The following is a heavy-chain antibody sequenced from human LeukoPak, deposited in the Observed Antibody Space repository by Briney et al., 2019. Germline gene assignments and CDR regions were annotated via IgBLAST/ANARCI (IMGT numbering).Heavy chain of an antibody. Sequence: SVKVSCKASGGTFSSYAISWVRQAPGQGLEWMGGIIPIFGTANYAQKFQGRVTITTDESTSTAYMELSRLRSDDTAVYYCARPGASSSWYRYWGQGTLVTVSS. CDR1: GGTFSSYA. D-gene: IGHD6-13*01. CDR3: ARPGASSSWYRY. V-gene: IGHV1-69*05. CDR2: IIPIFGTA. J-gene: IGHJ4*02.